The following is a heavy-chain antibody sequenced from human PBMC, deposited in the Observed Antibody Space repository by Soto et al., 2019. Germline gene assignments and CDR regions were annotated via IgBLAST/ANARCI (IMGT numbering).Heavy chain of an antibody. CDR2: IDIGGNT. Sequence: EVQVVESGGGLVQPGGSLRLSCAASGFGVTNNYMYWVRQAPGKGLEWVSIIDIGGNTYYADSVKDRFTISRDNSRNTLYLHMDSLRAEDTAVYYCARGRGSTGYLGREHYFDYWGQGTLVTVSP. V-gene: IGHV3-66*01. D-gene: IGHD2-2*01. CDR3: ARGRGSTGYLGREHYFDY. J-gene: IGHJ4*02. CDR1: GFGVTNNY.